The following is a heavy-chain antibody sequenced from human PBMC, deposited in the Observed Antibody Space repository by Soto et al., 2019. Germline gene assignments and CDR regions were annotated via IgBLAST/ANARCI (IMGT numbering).Heavy chain of an antibody. CDR2: IFYSGST. Sequence: QVQLQESGPGLVKPSQTLSLTCTVSGGSINSGDYYWSWIRQHPGKGLEWIGYIFYSGSTHYNPCQTTRVTMTVDTTKNQSSLKLSSVTAAATAVYYCARDLRGGSYGMDVWGQGTTVTVSS. CDR3: ARDLRGGSYGMDV. V-gene: IGHV4-31*03. D-gene: IGHD3-10*01. J-gene: IGHJ6*02. CDR1: GGSINSGDYY.